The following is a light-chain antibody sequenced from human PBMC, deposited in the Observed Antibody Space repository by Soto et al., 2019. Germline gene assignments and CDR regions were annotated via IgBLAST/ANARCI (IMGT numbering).Light chain of an antibody. CDR2: GAF. V-gene: IGKV3D-15*01. J-gene: IGKJ4*01. CDR1: QSVSSN. CDR3: QQYNSWPLT. Sequence: EILMTQSPVTLSVSPGERATLSCRASQSVSSNLAWYQQKPGQAPSLLIYGAFTRATGVPTRISGSGSGTEFTLTISSLQSEDFAVYYCQQYNSWPLTFGGGTKVEIK.